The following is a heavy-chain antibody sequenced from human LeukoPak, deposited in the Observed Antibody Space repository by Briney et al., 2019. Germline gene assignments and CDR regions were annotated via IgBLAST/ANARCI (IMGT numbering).Heavy chain of an antibody. J-gene: IGHJ3*02. Sequence: GESLKISCKGSGYSFTSYWIGWVRQMPGKGLEWMGIIYPGDSDTRYSPSFQGQVTISADKSISTAYLQWSSLKASDTAMYYCARPHAGYSSSWDDAFDIWGQGTMVTVSS. CDR3: ARPHAGYSSSWDDAFDI. D-gene: IGHD6-13*01. CDR1: GYSFTSYW. CDR2: IYPGDSDT. V-gene: IGHV5-51*01.